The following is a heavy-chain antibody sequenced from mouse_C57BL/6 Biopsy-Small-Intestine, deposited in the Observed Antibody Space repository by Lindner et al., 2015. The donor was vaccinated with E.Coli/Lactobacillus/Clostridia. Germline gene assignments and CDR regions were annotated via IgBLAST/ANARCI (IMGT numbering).Heavy chain of an antibody. D-gene: IGHD2-10*01. Sequence: VQLQESGPELVKPGASVKMSCKASDYSFTGYFMNWVKQSHGKSLEWVGRINPYNGDTFYNQRFKGKATLTVDKSSSTAHMELRSLTSEDSALYYCAREAYFNTLGWFGYWGQGTLVTVSA. CDR2: INPYNGDT. CDR3: AREAYFNTLGWFGY. CDR1: DYSFTGYF. V-gene: IGHV1-20*01. J-gene: IGHJ3*01.